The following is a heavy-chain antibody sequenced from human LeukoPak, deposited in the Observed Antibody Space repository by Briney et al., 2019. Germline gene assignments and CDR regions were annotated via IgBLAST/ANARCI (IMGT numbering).Heavy chain of an antibody. J-gene: IGHJ3*02. Sequence: GASVKVPCKVSGYTLTELSMHWVRQAPGKGLEWMGGFDPEDGETIYAQKFQGRVTMTEDTSTDTAYMELSSLRSVDTAVYYCATVDKFLRAFDIWGQGTMVTVSS. CDR3: ATVDKFLRAFDI. CDR1: GYTLTELS. V-gene: IGHV1-24*01. D-gene: IGHD2/OR15-2a*01. CDR2: FDPEDGET.